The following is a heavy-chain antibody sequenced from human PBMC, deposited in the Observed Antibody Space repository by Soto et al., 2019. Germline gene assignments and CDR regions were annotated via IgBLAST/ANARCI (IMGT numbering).Heavy chain of an antibody. CDR1: GYTFTSYD. CDR2: MNPNSGNT. D-gene: IGHD2-8*01. J-gene: IGHJ4*02. V-gene: IGHV1-8*01. Sequence: QVQLVQSGAEVKKPGASVKVSCKASGYTFTSYDINWVRQATGQGLEWMGWMNPNSGNTGYAQKFQGRVTMTRNTTLSTAYMELSSLXXXDTXVYYCARGLHCTNGVCHPFDYWGQETLVTVSS. CDR3: ARGLHCTNGVCHPFDY.